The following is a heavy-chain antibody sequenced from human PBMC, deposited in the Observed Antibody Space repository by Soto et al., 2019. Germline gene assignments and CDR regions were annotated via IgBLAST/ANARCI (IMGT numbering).Heavy chain of an antibody. V-gene: IGHV3-23*01. CDR1: GFPFDDFA. D-gene: IGHD1-7*01. CDR2: ISGSGGST. CDR3: AKGAEVLITGTNFDY. Sequence: PGGSLRLSCTGSGFPFDDFAINWVRQVPGKGLEWVSAISGSGGSTYYADSVKGRFTISRDNSKNTLYLQMNSLRAEDTAVYYCAKGAEVLITGTNFDYWGQGTLVTVSS. J-gene: IGHJ4*02.